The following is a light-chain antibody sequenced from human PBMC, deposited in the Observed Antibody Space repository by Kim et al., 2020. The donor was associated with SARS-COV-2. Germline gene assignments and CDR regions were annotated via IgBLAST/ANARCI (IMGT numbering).Light chain of an antibody. Sequence: PGRRTEISCGGNNIRDKRGHWYQQKPGQAPVLVIYYDSDRPSGIPERFSGSNSGNAATLIISRVEVGDEADYYCQVWDDSNGLTWVFGGGTQLTVL. J-gene: IGLJ3*02. CDR3: QVWDDSNGLTWV. V-gene: IGLV3-21*04. CDR1: NIRDKR. CDR2: YDS.